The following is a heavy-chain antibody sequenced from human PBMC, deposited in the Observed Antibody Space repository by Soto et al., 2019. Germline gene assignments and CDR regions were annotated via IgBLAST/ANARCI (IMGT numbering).Heavy chain of an antibody. Sequence: QVQLQQWGAGLLKPSETLSLTCAVYGGSFSGYYWSWIRQPPGKGLEWIGEINHSGSTNYNPSLKSRATTSVETSKKQFSLKLSSVTAADTAVYYCARGEELASFDYWGQGTLVTVSS. CDR1: GGSFSGYY. D-gene: IGHD1-26*01. J-gene: IGHJ4*02. V-gene: IGHV4-34*01. CDR3: ARGEELASFDY. CDR2: INHSGST.